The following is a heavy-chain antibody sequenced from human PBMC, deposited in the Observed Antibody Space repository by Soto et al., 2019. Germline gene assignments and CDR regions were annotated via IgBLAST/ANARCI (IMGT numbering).Heavy chain of an antibody. D-gene: IGHD6-19*01. V-gene: IGHV3-48*01. Sequence: GGSLRLSCAASGFTFSSYSMNWVRQAPGKGLEWVSYISSSSSTIYYADSVKGRFTISRDNAKNSLYLQMNSLRAEDTAVYYCARESNRIAVAGRDWFDPWGQGTLVTVSS. CDR2: ISSSSSTI. CDR3: ARESNRIAVAGRDWFDP. CDR1: GFTFSSYS. J-gene: IGHJ5*02.